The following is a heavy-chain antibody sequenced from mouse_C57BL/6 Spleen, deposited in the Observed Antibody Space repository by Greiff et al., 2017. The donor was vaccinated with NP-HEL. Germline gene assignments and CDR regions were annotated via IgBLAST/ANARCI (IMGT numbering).Heavy chain of an antibody. CDR1: GYTFTSYW. V-gene: IGHV1-52*01. CDR2: IDPSDSET. CDR3: ARPIYDGSSLYAMDY. J-gene: IGHJ4*01. Sequence: QVQLQQPGAELVRPGSSVKLSCKASGYTFTSYWMHWVKQRPIQGLEWIGNIDPSDSETHYNQKFKDKATLTVDKSSSTAYMQLSSLTSEDSAVYYCARPIYDGSSLYAMDYWGQGTSVTVSS. D-gene: IGHD1-1*01.